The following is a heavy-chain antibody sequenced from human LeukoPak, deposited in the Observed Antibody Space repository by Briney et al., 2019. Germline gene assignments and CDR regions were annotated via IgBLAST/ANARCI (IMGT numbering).Heavy chain of an antibody. CDR1: GYTFTSYG. CDR3: ARSPPIAAAASVGWFDP. D-gene: IGHD6-13*01. CDR2: ISAYNGNT. J-gene: IGHJ5*02. Sequence: ASVKVSCKASGYTFTSYGISWVRQAPGQGLEWMGWISAYNGNTNYAQKLLGRVTMTTDTSTSTAYMELRSLRPDDTAVYYCARSPPIAAAASVGWFDPWGQGTLVTVS. V-gene: IGHV1-18*01.